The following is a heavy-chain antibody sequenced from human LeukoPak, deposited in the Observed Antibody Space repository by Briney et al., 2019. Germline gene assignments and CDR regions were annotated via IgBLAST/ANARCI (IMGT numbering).Heavy chain of an antibody. D-gene: IGHD5-18*01. Sequence: SETLSLTCTVSGGSISSGGYYWSWIRQHPGKGLEWIGYIYYSGSTYYNPSLKSRVTLSVDTSKNQFSLKLSSVTAADTAVYYCAKEVAGYSYGTYYFDYWGQGTLVTVSS. J-gene: IGHJ4*02. CDR2: IYYSGST. CDR3: AKEVAGYSYGTYYFDY. CDR1: GGSISSGGYY. V-gene: IGHV4-31*03.